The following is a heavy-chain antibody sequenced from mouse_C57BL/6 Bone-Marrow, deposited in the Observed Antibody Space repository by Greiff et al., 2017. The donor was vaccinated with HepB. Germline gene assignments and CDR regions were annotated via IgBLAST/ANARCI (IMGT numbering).Heavy chain of an antibody. Sequence: EVQLVESGGGLVKPGGSLKLSCAASGFTFSSYTMSWVRQTPEKRLEWVATISGGGGNTYYPDSVKGRFTISRDNAKNTLYLQMSSLRSEDTALYYCARHYYGSSSYAMDYWGQGTSVTVSS. CDR2: ISGGGGNT. D-gene: IGHD1-1*01. CDR3: ARHYYGSSSYAMDY. J-gene: IGHJ4*01. CDR1: GFTFSSYT. V-gene: IGHV5-9*01.